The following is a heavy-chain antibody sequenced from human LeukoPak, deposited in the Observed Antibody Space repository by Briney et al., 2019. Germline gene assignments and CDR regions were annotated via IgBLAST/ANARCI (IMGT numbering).Heavy chain of an antibody. CDR1: GYALTELS. J-gene: IGHJ5*02. CDR3: ARQEAPYYDFWSGYSNWFDP. V-gene: IGHV1-8*01. D-gene: IGHD3-3*01. CDR2: MNPNSGNT. Sequence: ASVKVSCKVSGYALTELSMHWVRQATGQGLEWMGWMNPNSGNTGYAQKFQGRVTMTRNTSISTAYMELSSLRSEDTAVYYCARQEAPYYDFWSGYSNWFDPWGQGTLVTVSS.